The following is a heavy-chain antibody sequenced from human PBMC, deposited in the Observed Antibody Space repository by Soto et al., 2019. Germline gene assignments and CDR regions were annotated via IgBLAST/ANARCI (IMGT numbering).Heavy chain of an antibody. J-gene: IGHJ6*02. CDR3: ARDYYDSSGYSYYYYGMDV. Sequence: TLSLTCTVSGGSISSYYWSWIRQPPGKGLEWIGYIYYSGSTYYNPSLKSRVTISVDTSKNQFSLKLSSVTAADTAVYYCARDYYDSSGYSYYYYGMDVWGQGTTVTVSS. V-gene: IGHV4-30-4*08. CDR2: IYYSGST. D-gene: IGHD3-22*01. CDR1: GGSISSYY.